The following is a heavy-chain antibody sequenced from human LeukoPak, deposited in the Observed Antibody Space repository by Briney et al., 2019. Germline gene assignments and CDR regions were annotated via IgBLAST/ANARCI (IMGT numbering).Heavy chain of an antibody. J-gene: IGHJ5*02. CDR3: AKDFSVGVTMIRGPFDP. CDR1: GFSFSSYW. D-gene: IGHD3-10*01. CDR2: ISGSGGST. Sequence: GGSLRLSCAASGFSFSSYWMHWVRQAPGKGLEWVSGISGSGGSTYYADSMKGRFTISRDNSKNTLYLQINSLRAEDTAVYYCAKDFSVGVTMIRGPFDPWGQGTLVTVSS. V-gene: IGHV3-23*01.